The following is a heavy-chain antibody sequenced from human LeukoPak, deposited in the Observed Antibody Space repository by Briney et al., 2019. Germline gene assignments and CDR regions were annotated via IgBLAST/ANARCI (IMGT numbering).Heavy chain of an antibody. Sequence: GGSLRLSCAASGFTFSSHAMSWVRQAPGKGLESVSAISGSGGSTYYADSVKGRFTISRDNSKNTLYLQMNSLRAEDTAVYYCAKVGLYYYGSGSYYKGYDYWGQGTLVTVSS. J-gene: IGHJ4*02. V-gene: IGHV3-23*01. CDR1: GFTFSSHA. CDR2: ISGSGGST. D-gene: IGHD3-10*01. CDR3: AKVGLYYYGSGSYYKGYDY.